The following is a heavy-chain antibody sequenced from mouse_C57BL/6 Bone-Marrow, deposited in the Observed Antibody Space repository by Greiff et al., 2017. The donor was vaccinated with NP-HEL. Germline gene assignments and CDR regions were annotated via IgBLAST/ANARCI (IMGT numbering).Heavy chain of an antibody. Sequence: QVQLQQPGADLVKPGASVKLSCKASGYTFTSYWMHWVKQRPGQGLEWIGMIHPNSGSTNYNEKFKSKATLTVDKSSSTAYMQLSSLTSEDSAVYYCARLPYYYGSSYDYWGQGTTLTVSS. CDR1: GYTFTSYW. J-gene: IGHJ2*01. CDR3: ARLPYYYGSSYDY. V-gene: IGHV1-64*01. CDR2: IHPNSGST. D-gene: IGHD1-1*01.